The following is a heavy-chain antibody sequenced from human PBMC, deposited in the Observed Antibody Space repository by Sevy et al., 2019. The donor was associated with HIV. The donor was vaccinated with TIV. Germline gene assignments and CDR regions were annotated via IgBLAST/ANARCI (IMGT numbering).Heavy chain of an antibody. V-gene: IGHV3-7*01. CDR3: ARCRVTPYYYYGMDV. CDR1: GFTFSSYW. Sequence: GGSLRLSCAASGFTFSSYWMSWVRQAPGKGLEWVANIKQDGSEKYYVDSVKGRFTISRDNAKNSLYLQMNSLRAEDTAVYYCARCRVTPYYYYGMDVWGQRTTVTVSS. CDR2: IKQDGSEK. J-gene: IGHJ6*02. D-gene: IGHD2-21*02.